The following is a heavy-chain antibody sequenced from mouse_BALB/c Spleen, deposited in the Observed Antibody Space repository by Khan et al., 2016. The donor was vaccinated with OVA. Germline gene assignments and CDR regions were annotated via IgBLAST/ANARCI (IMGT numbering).Heavy chain of an antibody. V-gene: IGHV2-9*02. CDR2: IWACGST. D-gene: IGHD1-3*01. Sequence: VQLQESGPGLVAPSQSLSITCTVSGFSLTSYGVHWVRQPPGKGLEWLGVIWACGSTTYNSALMSRLTISKDNSKSQVYLKMNSLETDDTAMYYCARIEDIWGQGTTLTVSS. CDR3: ARIEDI. CDR1: GFSLTSYG. J-gene: IGHJ2*01.